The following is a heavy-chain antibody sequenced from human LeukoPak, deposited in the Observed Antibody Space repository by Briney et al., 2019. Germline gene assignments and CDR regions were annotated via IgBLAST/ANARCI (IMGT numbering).Heavy chain of an antibody. CDR2: IWYDGSNK. J-gene: IGHJ1*01. D-gene: IGHD3-9*01. Sequence: PGGSLRLSCAASGFTFSSYAMSWVRQAPGKGLEWVAVIWYDGSNKYYADSVKGRFTISRDNSENTLYLQMNSLRAEDTAVYYCARGPRYFDWLSKSEYFQHWGQGTLVTVSS. V-gene: IGHV3-33*08. CDR3: ARGPRYFDWLSKSEYFQH. CDR1: GFTFSSYA.